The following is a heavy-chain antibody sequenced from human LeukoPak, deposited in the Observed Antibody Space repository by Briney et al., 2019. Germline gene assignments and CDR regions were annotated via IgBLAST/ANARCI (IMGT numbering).Heavy chain of an antibody. V-gene: IGHV4-59*01. CDR2: IYYSGST. J-gene: IGHJ6*02. CDR3: ARVPRPDYDFWSGPVNYYGMDV. D-gene: IGHD3-3*01. Sequence: SETLSLTCTVSGGSISSYYWSWIRQPPGKGLEWIGYIYYSGSTNYNPSLKSRVTISVDTSKNQFSLKLSSVTAADTAVYYCARVPRPDYDFWSGPVNYYGMDVWGQGTTVTVS. CDR1: GGSISSYY.